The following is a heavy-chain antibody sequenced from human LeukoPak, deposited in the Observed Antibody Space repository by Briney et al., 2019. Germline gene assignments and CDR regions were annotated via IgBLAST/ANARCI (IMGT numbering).Heavy chain of an antibody. CDR3: ARDLMNPYYFDY. CDR2: ISAYNGNT. Sequence: ASVKVSCKASGYTFTSYGISWVRQAPGQGLEWMGWISAYNGNTNYAQKLQGRVTITADESTSTAYMELSSLRSEDTAVYYCARDLMNPYYFDYWGQGTLVTVSS. J-gene: IGHJ4*02. V-gene: IGHV1-18*01. CDR1: GYTFTSYG. D-gene: IGHD3-16*01.